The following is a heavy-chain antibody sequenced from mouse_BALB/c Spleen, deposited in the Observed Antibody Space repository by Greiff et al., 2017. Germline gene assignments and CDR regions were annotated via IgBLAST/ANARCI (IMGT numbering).Heavy chain of an antibody. V-gene: IGHV5-12-2*01. Sequence: DVQLVESGGGLVQPGGSLKLSCAASGFTFSSYTMSWVRQTPEKRLEWVAYISNGGGSTYYPDTVKGRFTISRDNAKNTLYLQMSSLKSEDTAMYYCASRGQGAYYRYDDWFAYWGQGTLVTVSA. CDR2: ISNGGGST. CDR3: ASRGQGAYYRYDDWFAY. D-gene: IGHD2-14*01. CDR1: GFTFSSYT. J-gene: IGHJ3*01.